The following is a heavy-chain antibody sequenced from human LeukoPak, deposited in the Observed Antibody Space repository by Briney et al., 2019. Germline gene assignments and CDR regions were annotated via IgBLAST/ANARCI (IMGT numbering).Heavy chain of an antibody. CDR1: GFIVSSKY. D-gene: IGHD3-16*01. CDR3: ARLGPYYFDS. CDR2: IYSGTNT. J-gene: IGHJ4*02. V-gene: IGHV3-53*01. Sequence: GGSLRLSCAASGFIVSSKYMSWVRQAPGKGLEWVSVIYSGTNTYYADSVQGRFSISRDTSRNTLYLQMNSLRAEDTAVYYCARLGPYYFDSWGQGTLVIVSS.